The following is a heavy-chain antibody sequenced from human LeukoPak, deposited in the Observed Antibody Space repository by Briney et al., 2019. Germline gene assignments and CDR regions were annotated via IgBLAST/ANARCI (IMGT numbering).Heavy chain of an antibody. CDR1: GFTFDDYT. D-gene: IGHD4-17*01. Sequence: GGSLRLSCAASGFTFDDYTMHWVRQAPGKGLEWVSLISWDGGSTYYADSVKGRFTISRDNAKNSLYLQMNSLRAEDTAVYYCARVADYGDNEFDYWGQGTLVTVSS. J-gene: IGHJ4*02. V-gene: IGHV3-43D*03. CDR2: ISWDGGST. CDR3: ARVADYGDNEFDY.